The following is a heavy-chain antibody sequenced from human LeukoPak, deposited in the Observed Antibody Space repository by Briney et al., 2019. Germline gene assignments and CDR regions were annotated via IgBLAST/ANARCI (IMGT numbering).Heavy chain of an antibody. CDR3: ARGGDYKNDY. V-gene: IGHV3-23*01. J-gene: IGHJ4*02. CDR1: GFTFSNYA. CDR2: ISGSGDTT. D-gene: IGHD4-17*01. Sequence: GGSLRLSCAVSGFTFSNYAISWVRQAPGKGLEWVSSISGSGDTTYYADPVKGRVTISRDNAKNTLYLQMNNLRAEDTAVYYCARGGDYKNDYWGQGTLVTVSS.